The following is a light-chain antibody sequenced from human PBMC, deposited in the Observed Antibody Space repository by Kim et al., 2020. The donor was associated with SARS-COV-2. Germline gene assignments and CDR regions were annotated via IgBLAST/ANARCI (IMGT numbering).Light chain of an antibody. CDR2: GKN. V-gene: IGLV3-19*01. Sequence: SSELPQDPAVSVALGQTVRITCQGDSLSSYYATWSQQKPGQAPILVIYGKNNRPSGIPDRFSGSSSGNTASLTITGTQAGDEADYYCNSRDSNDNVVFGG. CDR3: NSRDSNDNVV. J-gene: IGLJ2*01. CDR1: SLSSYY.